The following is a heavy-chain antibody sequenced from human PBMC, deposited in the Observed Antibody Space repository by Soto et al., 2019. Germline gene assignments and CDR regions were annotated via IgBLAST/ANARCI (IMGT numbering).Heavy chain of an antibody. V-gene: IGHV1-69*06. Sequence: SVKVSCKSSGGTFISYSISWVRQAPGQGLEWMGGIIPIFGTANYAQKFQGRVTITADKSTSTAYMELSSLRSEDTAVYYCARGPPGGDIVVVPAAMGDYWGQGTLVTVSS. CDR1: GGTFISYS. J-gene: IGHJ4*02. CDR2: IIPIFGTA. CDR3: ARGPPGGDIVVVPAAMGDY. D-gene: IGHD2-2*01.